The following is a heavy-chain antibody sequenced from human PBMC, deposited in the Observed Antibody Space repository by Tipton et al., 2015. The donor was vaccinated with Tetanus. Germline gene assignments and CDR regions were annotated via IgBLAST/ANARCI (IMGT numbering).Heavy chain of an antibody. D-gene: IGHD6-13*01. Sequence: TLSLTCTVSGGSLSSNYWTWIRQPAGKGLEWIRRIDASGSTDYNPSLKSRATMSVDTSENQFSLKLSSVIAADTAIYYCARVRSAAYTTNWYSGDNWFDPWGQGTLVTVSS. CDR3: ARVRSAAYTTNWYSGDNWFDP. CDR1: GGSLSSNY. V-gene: IGHV4-4*07. J-gene: IGHJ5*02. CDR2: IDASGST.